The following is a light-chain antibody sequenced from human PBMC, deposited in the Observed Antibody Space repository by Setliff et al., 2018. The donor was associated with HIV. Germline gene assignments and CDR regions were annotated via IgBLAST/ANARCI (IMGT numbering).Light chain of an antibody. CDR1: SSDVGGYNY. CDR3: SSYTSSSTFV. V-gene: IGLV2-14*03. J-gene: IGLJ1*01. CDR2: DVS. Sequence: QSALTQPASVSGSPGQSITISCTGTSSDVGGYNYVSWYQHHPGKAPKLMIYDVSKRPSGVSNRFSGSKSGNTASLTISGLQAEDEADYHCSSYTSSSTFVFGTGTKVTVL.